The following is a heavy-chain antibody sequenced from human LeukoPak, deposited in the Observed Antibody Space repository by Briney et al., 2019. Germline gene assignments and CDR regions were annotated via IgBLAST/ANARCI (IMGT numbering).Heavy chain of an antibody. CDR2: IYYSGST. CDR3: ASLYYDFWSGSYYFDY. D-gene: IGHD3-3*01. CDR1: GGSISSYY. Sequence: SETLSLTCTVSGGSISSYYWSWIRQPPGKGLELIGFIYYSGSTNYNPSLKSRVTISVDTSKNQFSLKLSSVTAADTAVYYCASLYYDFWSGSYYFDYWGQGTLVTVSS. J-gene: IGHJ4*02. V-gene: IGHV4-59*01.